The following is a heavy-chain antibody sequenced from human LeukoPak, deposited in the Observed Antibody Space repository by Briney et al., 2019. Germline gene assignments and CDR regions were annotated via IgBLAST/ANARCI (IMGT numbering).Heavy chain of an antibody. CDR2: ISSSSSTI. CDR3: ARDAYYDFWSGYYSAFDI. D-gene: IGHD3-3*01. CDR1: GFTFSSYS. Sequence: GGSLRLSCAASGFTFSSYSMNWVRQAPGKGLEWVSYISSSSSTIYYADSVKGRFTISRDNAKNSLYLQMNSLRAEDTAVYYCARDAYYDFWSGYYSAFDIWGQGTMVTVSS. V-gene: IGHV3-48*01. J-gene: IGHJ3*02.